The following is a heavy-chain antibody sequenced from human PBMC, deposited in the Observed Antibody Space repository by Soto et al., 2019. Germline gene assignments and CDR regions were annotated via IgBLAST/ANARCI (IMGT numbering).Heavy chain of an antibody. CDR1: GFTFSSFA. Sequence: GGSLRLSCAASGFTFSSFAMSWVRQAPGKGLDWVSAISGSGGSTYYADSVRGRFTISRDNSKNTLYVQMDSLRAEDTAVYYCAKIEYASAWYYYGMDVWGQGTTVTVSS. V-gene: IGHV3-23*01. CDR2: ISGSGGST. D-gene: IGHD3-16*01. J-gene: IGHJ6*02. CDR3: AKIEYASAWYYYGMDV.